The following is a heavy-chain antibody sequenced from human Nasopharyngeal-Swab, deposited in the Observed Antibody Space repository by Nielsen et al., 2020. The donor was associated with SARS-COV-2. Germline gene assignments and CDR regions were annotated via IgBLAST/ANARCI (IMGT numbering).Heavy chain of an antibody. J-gene: IGHJ4*02. Sequence: SETLSLTCTVSGGSIVSHYWNWIRLSPGKGLEWIGYIYSTEITKYNPSLGSRVTMSGDTSKNQVYLKLKFLTAADTAVYYCARGPYSRSSLWVHWGQGTLVTVSS. CDR3: ARGPYSRSSLWVH. D-gene: IGHD6-6*01. V-gene: IGHV4-59*11. CDR2: IYSTEIT. CDR1: GGSIVSHY.